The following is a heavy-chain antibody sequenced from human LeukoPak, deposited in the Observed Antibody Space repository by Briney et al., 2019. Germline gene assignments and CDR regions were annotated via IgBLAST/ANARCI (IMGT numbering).Heavy chain of an antibody. CDR1: GFTFSSYA. J-gene: IGHJ4*02. D-gene: IGHD3-3*01. CDR3: ARGPLRHFDY. V-gene: IGHV3-30*04. Sequence: GGSLRLSCAASGFTFSSYAMHWVRQAPGKGLEWVAVISYDGSNRYYADSVKGRFTISRDNSKNTLYLQMNSLRAEDTAVYYCARGPLRHFDYGGQGTLVTVSS. CDR2: ISYDGSNR.